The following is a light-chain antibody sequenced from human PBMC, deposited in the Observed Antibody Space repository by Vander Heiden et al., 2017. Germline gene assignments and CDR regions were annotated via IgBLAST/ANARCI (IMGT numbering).Light chain of an antibody. CDR3: SSYTSSSTLDV. J-gene: IGLJ1*01. V-gene: IGLV2-14*01. Sequence: HSPLPQPPSVSGPLGRWLTISCTGTSSDVGGYNYVSWYQQHPGKAPKLMIYEVSNRPSGVSNRFSGSKSGNTASLTISGLQAEDEADYYCSSYTSSSTLDVFGTGTKVTVL. CDR2: EVS. CDR1: SSDVGGYNY.